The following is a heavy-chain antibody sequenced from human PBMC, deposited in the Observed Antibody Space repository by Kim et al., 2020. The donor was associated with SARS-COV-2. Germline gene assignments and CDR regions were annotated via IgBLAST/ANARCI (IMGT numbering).Heavy chain of an antibody. Sequence: GGSLRLSCAASGFTFSSYGMHWVRQAPGKGLEWVAVISYDGSNKYYADSVKGRFTISRDNSKNTLYLQMNSLRAEDTAVYYCAKDQKYYEYWCGYFSGLGDAENYYYYGMDVWGQGTTVTDAS. CDR3: AKDQKYYEYWCGYFSGLGDAENYYYYGMDV. CDR2: ISYDGSNK. J-gene: IGHJ6*02. V-gene: IGHV3-30*18. D-gene: IGHD3-3*01. CDR1: GFTFSSYG.